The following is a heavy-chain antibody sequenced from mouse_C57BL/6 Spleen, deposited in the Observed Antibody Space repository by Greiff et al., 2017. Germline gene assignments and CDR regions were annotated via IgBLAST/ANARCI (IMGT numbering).Heavy chain of an antibody. CDR1: GYTFTEYT. CDR3: ARNEGFYGSSPYEAKDY. CDR2: FYPGSGSI. D-gene: IGHD1-1*01. V-gene: IGHV1-62-2*01. J-gene: IGHJ4*01. Sequence: VQLQQSGAELVKPGASVTLSCKASGYTFTEYTIHWVKQRSGQGLEWIGWFYPGSGSIKYNEKFKDKATLTADKSSSTVYMELSRLTSEDSAVYFCARNEGFYGSSPYEAKDYWGQGTSGTVSS.